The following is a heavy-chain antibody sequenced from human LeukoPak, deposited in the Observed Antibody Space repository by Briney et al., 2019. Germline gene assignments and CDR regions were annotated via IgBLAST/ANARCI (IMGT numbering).Heavy chain of an antibody. V-gene: IGHV1-69*13. D-gene: IGHD3-22*01. J-gene: IGHJ5*02. CDR1: GGTFSSYA. CDR2: IIPIFGTA. Sequence: SVKVSCKASGGTFSSYAISWVRQAPGQGLEWMGGIIPIFGTANYAQKFQGRVTITADESTSTAYMELSSLRSEDTAVYYCARDWWDYYDSSGYYTWFDPWGQGTLVTVSS. CDR3: ARDWWDYYDSSGYYTWFDP.